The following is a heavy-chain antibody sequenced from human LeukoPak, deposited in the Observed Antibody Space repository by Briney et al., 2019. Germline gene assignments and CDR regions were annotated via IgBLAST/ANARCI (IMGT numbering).Heavy chain of an antibody. CDR3: ARDPEYRYYFDY. V-gene: IGHV3-74*01. CDR1: GFTFSSYW. CDR2: INSDGSST. Sequence: GGSLRPSCAASGFTFSSYWMHWVRQAPGKGLVWVSRINSDGSSTSYADSVKGRFTISRDNAKNTLYLQMNSLRAEDTAVYYCARDPEYRYYFDYWGQGTLVTVSS. J-gene: IGHJ4*02. D-gene: IGHD1-14*01.